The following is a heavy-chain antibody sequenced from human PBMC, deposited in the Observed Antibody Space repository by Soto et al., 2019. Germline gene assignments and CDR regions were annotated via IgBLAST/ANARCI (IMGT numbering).Heavy chain of an antibody. D-gene: IGHD3-10*01. J-gene: IGHJ5*02. V-gene: IGHV1-2*02. CDR2: INPNNGDT. CDR3: ARDAGGSDRGWFDH. Sequence: GXLVKVSCKASVYTFTCYYLRGVRQAPGQGLAWMGWINPNNGDTIYAQGFQGRVTMTRDTSISTAYMELNRLGSDDTPVYYCARDAGGSDRGWFDHWGQGTLVTVSS. CDR1: VYTFTCYY.